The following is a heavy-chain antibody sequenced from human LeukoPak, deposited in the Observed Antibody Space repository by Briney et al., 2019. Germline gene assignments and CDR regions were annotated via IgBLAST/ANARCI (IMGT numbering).Heavy chain of an antibody. CDR2: IYYSGST. J-gene: IGHJ4*02. V-gene: IGHV4-39*01. CDR1: GGSISSSSYY. Sequence: SETLSLTCTVSGGSISSSSYYWAWIRQPPGKGLEWIGSIYYSGSTYYNPSLKSRVTISVYTSKNQFSLKLTSVTAADTAVYYCARRDRYSYASGFDYWGQGTLVTVSS. D-gene: IGHD5-18*01. CDR3: ARRDRYSYASGFDY.